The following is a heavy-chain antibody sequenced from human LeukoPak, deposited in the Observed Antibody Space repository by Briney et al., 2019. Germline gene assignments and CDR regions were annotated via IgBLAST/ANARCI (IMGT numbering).Heavy chain of an antibody. D-gene: IGHD1-1*01. CDR2: IYGSGRT. Sequence: SETLSLTCIVSGDSINSYSWNWIRQSQEKGLEWIGRIYGSGRTMYNPSLMTRVTLLVDTSNNQFSLQLSSVTAADTAIYYCARRVVEARPSSERNWLDPWGQGILVTVSP. CDR1: GDSINSYS. V-gene: IGHV4-59*12. J-gene: IGHJ5*02. CDR3: ARRVVEARPSSERNWLDP.